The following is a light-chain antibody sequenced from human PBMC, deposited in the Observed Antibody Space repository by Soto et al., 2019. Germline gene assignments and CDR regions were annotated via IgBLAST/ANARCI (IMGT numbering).Light chain of an antibody. CDR1: SSDVGGYNY. J-gene: IGLJ2*01. CDR2: DVS. Sequence: QSALTQPASVSGSRGQSITISCTGTSSDVGGYNYVSWYQQHPGKAPKLMIYDVSNRPSGVSNRFSGSKSGNTASLTISGHQAEDEADYYCSSYTSSSTPLFGGGTKLTVL. V-gene: IGLV2-14*01. CDR3: SSYTSSSTPL.